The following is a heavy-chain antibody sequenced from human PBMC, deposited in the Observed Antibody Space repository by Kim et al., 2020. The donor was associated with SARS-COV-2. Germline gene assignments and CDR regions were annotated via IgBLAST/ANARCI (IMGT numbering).Heavy chain of an antibody. V-gene: IGHV5-10-1*01. D-gene: IGHD3-9*01. CDR3: ARWPRRDVFSDY. J-gene: IGHJ4*02. Sequence: TYSPSFQGHVTISADKSISTAYLQWSSLKASDTAMYYCARWPRRDVFSDYWGQGTLVTVSS.